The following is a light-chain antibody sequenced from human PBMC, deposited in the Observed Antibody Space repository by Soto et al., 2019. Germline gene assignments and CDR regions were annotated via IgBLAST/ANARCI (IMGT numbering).Light chain of an antibody. CDR2: AAS. Sequence: EIVLTQSPATLSLSPGERATLSCRASQSVSSNLAWYQQKPGQAPRLVIYAASTRATGIPDRFSGSVSGTEFTLTISSLQSEDFAVYYCQQYNEWPPFTFGQGTRLEI. CDR1: QSVSSN. CDR3: QQYNEWPPFT. V-gene: IGKV3-15*01. J-gene: IGKJ5*01.